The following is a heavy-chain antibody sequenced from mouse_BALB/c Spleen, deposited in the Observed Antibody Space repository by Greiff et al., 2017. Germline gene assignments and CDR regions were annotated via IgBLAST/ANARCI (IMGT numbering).Heavy chain of an antibody. CDR3: ARDYYYGSSFDY. CDR2: ISSGGSYT. CDR1: GFTFSSYA. J-gene: IGHJ2*01. V-gene: IGHV5-9-4*01. Sequence: EVKLVESGGGLVKPGGSLKLSCAASGFTFSSYAKSWVRQSPEKRLEWVAEISSGGSYTYYPDTVTGRFTISRDNAKNTLYLQMSSLRSEDTAMYYCARDYYYGSSFDYWGQGTTLTVSS. D-gene: IGHD1-1*01.